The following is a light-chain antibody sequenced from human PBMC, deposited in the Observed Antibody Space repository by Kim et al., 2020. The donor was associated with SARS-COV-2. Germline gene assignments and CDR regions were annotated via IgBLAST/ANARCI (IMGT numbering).Light chain of an antibody. Sequence: SSELTQDPVVSVALGQTVRITCQGDSLRSYYATWYQQKPRQAPVLVIYGKNNRPSGIPDRFSGSASGNTASLTISATQAEDEAVFYCQSRESGGRVMFGGRTKLTVL. CDR3: QSRESGGRVM. CDR2: GKN. V-gene: IGLV3-19*01. J-gene: IGLJ3*02. CDR1: SLRSYY.